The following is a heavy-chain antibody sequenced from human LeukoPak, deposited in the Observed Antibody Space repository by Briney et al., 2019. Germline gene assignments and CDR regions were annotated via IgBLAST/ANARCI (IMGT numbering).Heavy chain of an antibody. J-gene: IGHJ3*02. D-gene: IGHD3-3*01. CDR3: ARDVLVLRFLEWLSGAFDI. CDR2: IFHSGTT. V-gene: IGHV4-38-2*02. Sequence: PSETLSLTCTVSGYSISSGYYWGWIRQPPGKGLEWIGSIFHSGTTYYNPSLKSRVTISVDTSKNQFSLKLSSVTAADTAVYYCARDVLVLRFLEWLSGAFDIWGQGTMVTVSS. CDR1: GYSISSGYY.